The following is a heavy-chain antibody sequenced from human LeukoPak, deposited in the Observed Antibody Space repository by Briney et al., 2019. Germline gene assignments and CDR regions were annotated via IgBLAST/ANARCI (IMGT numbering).Heavy chain of an antibody. CDR2: INPNSGGT. V-gene: IGHV1-2*02. Sequence: ASVKVSCKASGYTFTGYYMHLVRQAPGQGREWMGWINPNSGGTNYAQKFQGRVTMTRDTSISTAYMELSRLRSDDTAVYYCASPYCSSTSCYSWFDPWGQGTLVTVSS. J-gene: IGHJ5*02. CDR1: GYTFTGYY. CDR3: ASPYCSSTSCYSWFDP. D-gene: IGHD2-2*01.